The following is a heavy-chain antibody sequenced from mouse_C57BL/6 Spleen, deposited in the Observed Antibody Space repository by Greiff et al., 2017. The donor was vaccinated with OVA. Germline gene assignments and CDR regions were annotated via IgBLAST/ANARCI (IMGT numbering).Heavy chain of an antibody. D-gene: IGHD1-1*01. CDR3: AKRVDDYYGEYAY. CDR1: GFSFTSYG. J-gene: IGHJ3*01. V-gene: IGHV2-3*01. CDR2: IWGDGGT. Sequence: VQGVESGPGLVAPSQSLSITCTVSGFSFTSYGVSWVRQPPGKGLEWLGVIWGDGGTNYHSALISRLSISKDNSKSQVFFKLNSLQTDEAAAYYCAKRVDDYYGEYAYWGQGTLVTVSA.